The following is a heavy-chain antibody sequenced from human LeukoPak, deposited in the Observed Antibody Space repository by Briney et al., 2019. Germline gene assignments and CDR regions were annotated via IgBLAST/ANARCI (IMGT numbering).Heavy chain of an antibody. CDR1: GFTFSSYS. V-gene: IGHV3-21*01. CDR2: ISSSSSYI. CDR3: ARVTGSRPYDY. Sequence: PGGSLRLSCAASGFTFSSYSMNWVRQAPGKGLEWVSSISSSSSYINYADSVKGRFTISRDNAKNSLYLQMTSLRAEDTAVYYCARVTGSRPYDYWGQGTLVTVSS. D-gene: IGHD1-26*01. J-gene: IGHJ4*02.